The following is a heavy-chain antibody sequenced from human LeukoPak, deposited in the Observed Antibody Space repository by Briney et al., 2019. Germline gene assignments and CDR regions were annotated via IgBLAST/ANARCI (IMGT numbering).Heavy chain of an antibody. CDR1: GYTFTGYY. V-gene: IGHV1-2*02. CDR3: ARPDIVVVPAADFDY. Sequence: ASVKVSCKASGYTFTGYYMHWVRQAPGQGLEWMGWINPNSGGTNYAQKFQGRVTMTRDTSISTAYMELSRLRSDDTAVYYCARPDIVVVPAADFDYWGQGTLVTVSS. D-gene: IGHD2-2*01. J-gene: IGHJ4*02. CDR2: INPNSGGT.